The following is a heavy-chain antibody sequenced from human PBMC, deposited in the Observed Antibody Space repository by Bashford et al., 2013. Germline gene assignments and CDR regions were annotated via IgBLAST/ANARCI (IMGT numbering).Heavy chain of an antibody. CDR2: ITRSGDTT. J-gene: IGHJ4*02. CDR3: TTSTVTSLFDG. CDR1: GFTFRSYE. V-gene: IGHV3-48*03. Sequence: SGGSLRLSCTASGFTFRSYEMNWVRQAPGKGLEWVSFITRSGDTTFYADSVKGRFTISRDNANNSLYLRMNSLRAEDTAVYYCTTSTVTSLFDGWGQGTLVTVSS. D-gene: IGHD4-17*01.